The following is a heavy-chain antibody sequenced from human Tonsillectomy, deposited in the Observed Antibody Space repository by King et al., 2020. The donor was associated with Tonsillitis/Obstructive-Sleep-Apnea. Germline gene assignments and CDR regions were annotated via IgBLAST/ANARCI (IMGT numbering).Heavy chain of an antibody. J-gene: IGHJ6*03. CDR2: IYSGGST. V-gene: IGHV3-66*01. Sequence: VQLVESGGGLVQPGGSLRLSCAASGFTVSSNYMSWVRQAPGKGLEWVSVIYSGGSTYYADSVKGRFTISRDNSKDTLYLQMNSLRAEDTAVYYCARGYYYYYMDVWGKGTTVTVSS. CDR1: GFTVSSNY. CDR3: ARGYYYYYMDV.